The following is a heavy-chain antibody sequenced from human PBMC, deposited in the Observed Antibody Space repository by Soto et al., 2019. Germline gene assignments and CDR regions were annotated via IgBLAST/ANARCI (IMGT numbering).Heavy chain of an antibody. J-gene: IGHJ6*02. CDR1: GYTFINYA. CDR2: INAGTGKT. Sequence: GASVKVSCKASGYTFINYALHWVRQAPGQRLGWMGWINAGTGKTLYSQRFQDRVTITRDTSANTAYMDLSSLRSEDTAVYYCARSPRSGLNYYYAMDVWGQGTTVTVSS. CDR3: ARSPRSGLNYYYAMDV. V-gene: IGHV1-3*01. D-gene: IGHD3-3*01.